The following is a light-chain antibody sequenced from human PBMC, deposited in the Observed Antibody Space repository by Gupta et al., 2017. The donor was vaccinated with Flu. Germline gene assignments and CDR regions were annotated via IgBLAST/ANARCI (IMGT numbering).Light chain of an antibody. V-gene: IGLV7-46*01. J-gene: IGLJ3*02. CDR1: TGPVTSGHY. CDR3: LLFHSGLRGV. CDR2: DTS. Sequence: QAVVTQEPYLTVSPGGTVTLTCGSSTGPVTSGHYPYWFHQKPGQAPRTLIYDTSNKQSWIPARFSGSLLGGKAALTLSGAQPEDEADYYCLLFHSGLRGVFGGGTKLTVL.